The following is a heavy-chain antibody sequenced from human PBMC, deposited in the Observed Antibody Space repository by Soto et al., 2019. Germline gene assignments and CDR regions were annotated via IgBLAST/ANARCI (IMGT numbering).Heavy chain of an antibody. J-gene: IGHJ4*02. Sequence: QVQLQESGPGLVKPSQTLSLTCTVSGGSISSGGYYWSWIRQHPGKGLEWIGYIYYSGSTYYNPSLKGRVTISVDTSKNQFSLKLSSVTAADTAVYYCARAHKYGGNVRYYFDYWGQGTLVTVSS. CDR1: GGSISSGGYY. D-gene: IGHD2-15*01. V-gene: IGHV4-31*03. CDR2: IYYSGST. CDR3: ARAHKYGGNVRYYFDY.